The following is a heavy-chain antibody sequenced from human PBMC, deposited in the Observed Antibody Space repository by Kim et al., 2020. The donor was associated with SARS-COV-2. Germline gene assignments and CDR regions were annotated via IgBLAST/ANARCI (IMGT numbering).Heavy chain of an antibody. D-gene: IGHD3-10*01. V-gene: IGHV4-34*01. Sequence: SETLSLTCAVYGGSFSGYYWSWIRQPPGKGLEWIGEINHSGSTNYNPSLKSRVTISVDTSKNQFSLKLSSVTAADTAVYYCARGAYYGSGSYYNEVDYWGQGTLVTVSS. CDR3: ARGAYYGSGSYYNEVDY. J-gene: IGHJ4*02. CDR2: INHSGST. CDR1: GGSFSGYY.